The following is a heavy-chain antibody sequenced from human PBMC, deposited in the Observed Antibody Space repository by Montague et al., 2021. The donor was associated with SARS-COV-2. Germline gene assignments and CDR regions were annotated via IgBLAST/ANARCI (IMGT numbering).Heavy chain of an antibody. J-gene: IGHJ6*02. CDR1: GFTFSNIW. CDR3: AKNGGAHGLDV. CDR2: IKPDESEK. V-gene: IGHV3-7*01. Sequence: SLRLSCAAPGFTFSNIWMSWVRQAPGKGLEWVANIKPDESEKNYVDSVKGRFSISRDNAKNSLYLQMDNLRAEDTAIYYCAKNGGAHGLDVWGQGTSVSVSS. D-gene: IGHD4-23*01.